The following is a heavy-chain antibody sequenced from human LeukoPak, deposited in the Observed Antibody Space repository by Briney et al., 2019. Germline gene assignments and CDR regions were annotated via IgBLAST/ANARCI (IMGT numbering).Heavy chain of an antibody. J-gene: IGHJ6*03. Sequence: SETLSLTCTVSGGSISSSSRYWGWIRQPPGKGLEWIGSIYYSGTTYYNPSLKSRVTISVDTSKNQFSLKLSSVTAADTAVYYCARIIAAAPFYYYYYMDVWGKGTTVTISS. CDR2: IYYSGTT. CDR1: GGSISSSSRY. CDR3: ARIIAAAPFYYYYYMDV. V-gene: IGHV4-39*01. D-gene: IGHD6-13*01.